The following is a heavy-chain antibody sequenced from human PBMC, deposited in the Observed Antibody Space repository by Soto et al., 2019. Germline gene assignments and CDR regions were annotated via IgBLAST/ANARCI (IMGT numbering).Heavy chain of an antibody. CDR3: ARLRLDCSTTSCYTLYYFDF. CDR2: ILPPDSTT. D-gene: IGHD2-2*02. V-gene: IGHV5-51*01. CDR1: GYSFTSYW. J-gene: IGHJ4*02. Sequence: GESLKIPCKGSGYSFTSYWIGWVRQMPGKGLEWMGIILPPDSTTKYSPSFQGQVTISADKSNRDAYLQWSSLKASDTAMYYCARLRLDCSTTSCYTLYYFDFWGQGTLVTVSS.